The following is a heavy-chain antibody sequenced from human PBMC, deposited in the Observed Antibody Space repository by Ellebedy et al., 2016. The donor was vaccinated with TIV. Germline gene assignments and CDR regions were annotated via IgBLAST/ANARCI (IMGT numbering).Heavy chain of an antibody. CDR2: IKQDGSEK. D-gene: IGHD3-10*01. V-gene: IGHV3-7*01. CDR3: GRAIGSGSCY. J-gene: IGHJ4*02. CDR1: GFSLSSYW. Sequence: GESLKISRAASGFSLSSYWMHWVRQAPGKGLEWVANIKQDGSEKYYVDSVKGRFTISRDNAKNSLDLQMNSLRAEDTAVYFCGRAIGSGSCYWGQGTLVTVSS.